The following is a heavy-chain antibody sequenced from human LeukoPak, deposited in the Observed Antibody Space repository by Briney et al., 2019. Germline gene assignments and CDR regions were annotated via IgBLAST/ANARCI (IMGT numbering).Heavy chain of an antibody. Sequence: ASVKVSCKASGYTFTSYGISCVRQAPGQGLEWMGWISAYNGNTNYAQKLQGRVTMTTDTSTSTAYMELRSLRSDDTAVYYCARGIQLWLFSGMDVWGQGTTVTVSS. V-gene: IGHV1-18*01. CDR2: ISAYNGNT. CDR1: GYTFTSYG. CDR3: ARGIQLWLFSGMDV. J-gene: IGHJ6*02. D-gene: IGHD5-18*01.